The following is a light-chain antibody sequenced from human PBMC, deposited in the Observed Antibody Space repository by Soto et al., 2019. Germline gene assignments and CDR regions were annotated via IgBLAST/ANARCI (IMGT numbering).Light chain of an antibody. CDR3: QHYKMYSPWT. Sequence: DLQTTQSPSTVWADVGNTVTMTCRASQSSTTWLAWYQQRPGKAPNLLIYDVSSLQSGVPSRFSGSGSGTEFTLTISSLQPDDFATYYCQHYKMYSPWTFGQGTK. CDR2: DVS. V-gene: IGKV1-5*01. J-gene: IGKJ1*01. CDR1: QSSTTW.